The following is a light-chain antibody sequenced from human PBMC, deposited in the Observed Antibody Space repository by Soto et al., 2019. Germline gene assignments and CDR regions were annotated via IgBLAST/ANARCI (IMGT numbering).Light chain of an antibody. CDR3: QQSYNTVWT. J-gene: IGKJ1*01. CDR1: QTISNY. Sequence: DIQMTQSPSSLSASVGGRVTITCRGSQTISNYVNWYQQKLGRAPRLLIYAGYSLQSGVPARFSGSVSGTDFTLTISSLQPEEFATYYCQQSYNTVWTVGQGTKVEIK. CDR2: AGY. V-gene: IGKV1-39*01.